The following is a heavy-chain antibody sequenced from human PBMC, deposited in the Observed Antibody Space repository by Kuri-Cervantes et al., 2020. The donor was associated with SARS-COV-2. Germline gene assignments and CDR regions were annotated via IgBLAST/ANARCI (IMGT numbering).Heavy chain of an antibody. D-gene: IGHD3-10*01. CDR2: IEQDGSEK. Sequence: GGSLRLSCAASGFTFSSYWMSWVRQAPGKGLEWVANIEQDGSEKYYVDSVRGRFTISRDNAKNSLYLQMNSLRAEDTAVYYCARDEGSYYYYMDVWGKGTTVTVSS. V-gene: IGHV3-7*01. CDR3: ARDEGSYYYYMDV. CDR1: GFTFSSYW. J-gene: IGHJ6*03.